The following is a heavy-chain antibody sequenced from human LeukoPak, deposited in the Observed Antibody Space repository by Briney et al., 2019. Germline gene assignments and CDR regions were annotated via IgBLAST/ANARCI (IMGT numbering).Heavy chain of an antibody. CDR2: IYYSGST. CDR1: GGSISSGDYY. D-gene: IGHD6-19*01. Sequence: SQTLSLTCTVSGGSISSGDYYWSWIRQPPGKGLEWIGYIYYSGSTYYNLSLKSRVTISVDTSKNQFSLKLSSVTAADTAVYYCARVEGSSGWFDYWGQGTLVTVSS. J-gene: IGHJ4*02. V-gene: IGHV4-30-4*01. CDR3: ARVEGSSGWFDY.